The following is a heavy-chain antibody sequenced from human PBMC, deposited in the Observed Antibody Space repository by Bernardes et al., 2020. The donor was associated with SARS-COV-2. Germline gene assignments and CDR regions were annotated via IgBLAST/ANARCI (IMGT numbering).Heavy chain of an antibody. D-gene: IGHD5-18*01. Sequence: VWSLSLSCAASGFIFRSSGMHWVRQAPGKGLEWVAVISYDGSNKDYADSVKGRFTISRDNSKNTLFLQMNSLRADDTAMYFCAKDRGTANWFDPWGQGTLVTVSS. CDR1: GFIFRSSG. J-gene: IGHJ5*02. V-gene: IGHV3-30*18. CDR3: AKDRGTANWFDP. CDR2: ISYDGSNK.